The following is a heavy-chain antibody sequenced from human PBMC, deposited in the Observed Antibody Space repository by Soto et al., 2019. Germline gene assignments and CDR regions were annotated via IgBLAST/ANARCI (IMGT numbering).Heavy chain of an antibody. CDR2: IYWDDDK. CDR1: GFSLSTGGVG. CDR3: AHSRCGGDCLRSYSSHYYYGMDV. Sequence: QITLKESGPTLVKPTQTLTLTCTFSGFSLSTGGVGVGWIRQPPGKALEWLALIYWDDDKRYSPSLKSRLTVPQDTSKNQXGLXMXIMDPVDTATYYCAHSRCGGDCLRSYSSHYYYGMDVWGQGTTVTVSS. J-gene: IGHJ6*02. D-gene: IGHD2-21*02. V-gene: IGHV2-5*02.